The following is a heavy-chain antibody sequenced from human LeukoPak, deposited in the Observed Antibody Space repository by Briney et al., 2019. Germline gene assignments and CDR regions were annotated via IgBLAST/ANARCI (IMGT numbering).Heavy chain of an antibody. CDR2: IYPGDSDT. D-gene: IGHD3-22*01. J-gene: IGHJ6*03. Sequence: GESLKISCKGSGYSFTSYWIGWVRQMPGKGLEWMGIIYPGDSDTRYSPSFQGQVTISADKSISTAYLQWSGLEPSDTPLSHFARVTPDYYDGSGLAPYYYYYRDVWGKGTTVTSP. V-gene: IGHV5-51*01. CDR3: ARVTPDYYDGSGLAPYYYYYRDV. CDR1: GYSFTSYW.